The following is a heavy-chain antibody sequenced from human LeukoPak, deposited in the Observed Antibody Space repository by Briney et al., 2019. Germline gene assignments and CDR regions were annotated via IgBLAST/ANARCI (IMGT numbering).Heavy chain of an antibody. J-gene: IGHJ6*03. Sequence: SETLSLTCTVSGGSISSYYWSWIRQPAGKGLEWIGRIYTSGSTNYNPSLKSRVTMSVDTSKNQFSLKLNSVTAADSAVYFCAREVIVVVPAAIQYMDVWGKGTTVTVSS. CDR2: IYTSGST. V-gene: IGHV4-4*07. D-gene: IGHD2-2*02. CDR3: AREVIVVVPAAIQYMDV. CDR1: GGSISSYY.